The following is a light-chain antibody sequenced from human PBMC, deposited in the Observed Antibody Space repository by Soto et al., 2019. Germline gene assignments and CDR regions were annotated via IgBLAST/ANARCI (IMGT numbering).Light chain of an antibody. Sequence: QSALTQPASVYGSPGQAITMSCTGTSNDVGGYKSVSWYQQHPGKAPKLMIYEVSNRPSGVSNRFSGSKSGNTASLTISGLQAEDEADYYCSSYTSSSTLYVFGTGTKVTVL. CDR3: SSYTSSSTLYV. CDR1: SNDVGGYKS. J-gene: IGLJ1*01. V-gene: IGLV2-14*01. CDR2: EVS.